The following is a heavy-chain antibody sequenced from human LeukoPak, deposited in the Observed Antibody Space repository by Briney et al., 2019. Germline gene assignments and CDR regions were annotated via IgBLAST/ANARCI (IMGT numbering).Heavy chain of an antibody. Sequence: GGSLRLSCAASGFTFSSYWMSWVRQAPGKGLEWVANIKQDGSEKYYVDSVKGRFTISRDNAKNSLYLQMNGLRAEDTAVYYCARVRRFGVYYMDVWGKGTTVTVSS. CDR2: IKQDGSEK. J-gene: IGHJ6*03. V-gene: IGHV3-7*01. CDR1: GFTFSSYW. CDR3: ARVRRFGVYYMDV. D-gene: IGHD3-10*01.